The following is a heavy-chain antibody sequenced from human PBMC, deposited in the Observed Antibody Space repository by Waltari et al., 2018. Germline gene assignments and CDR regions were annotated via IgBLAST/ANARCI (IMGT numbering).Heavy chain of an antibody. J-gene: IGHJ4*02. Sequence: EVQLVESGGGLVQPGESLRLSCAASGFTFSGNWMTWVRQAPGKVLEWVAKSKQEGSEKNYVASVKGRFTISRDNARNSLYLQMNSLRAEDTAVYYCARLWNGPDCWGQGTLVTVSS. CDR3: ARLWNGPDC. V-gene: IGHV3-7*03. D-gene: IGHD1-1*01. CDR2: SKQEGSEK. CDR1: GFTFSGNW.